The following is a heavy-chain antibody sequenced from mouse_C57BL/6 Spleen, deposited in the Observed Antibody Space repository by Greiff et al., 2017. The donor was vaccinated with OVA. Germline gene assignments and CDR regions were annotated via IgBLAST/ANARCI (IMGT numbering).Heavy chain of an antibody. CDR3: ARSGAAQSLFAY. Sequence: VKLVESGAELARPGASVKMSCKASGYTFTSYTMHWVKQRPGQGLEWIGYINPSSGDTKYNQKFKGKATLTADKSSSTAYMQLSSLTSEDSAVYYCARSGAAQSLFAYWGQGTLVTVSA. CDR1: GYTFTSYT. D-gene: IGHD3-2*02. V-gene: IGHV1-4*01. J-gene: IGHJ3*01. CDR2: INPSSGDT.